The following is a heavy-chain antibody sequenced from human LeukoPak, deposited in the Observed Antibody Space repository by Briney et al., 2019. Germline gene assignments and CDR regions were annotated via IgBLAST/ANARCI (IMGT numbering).Heavy chain of an antibody. D-gene: IGHD1-1*01. J-gene: IGHJ4*02. Sequence: GGSLRLSCAASGFTFSSYAMSWVRQAPGKGLEWVSAISGSGGSTYYADSVKGRFIISRDNSKNTVYLQMTSLRAEDTAVYYCARRDLEYFDYWGQGTLVTVSS. CDR2: ISGSGGST. CDR3: ARRDLEYFDY. CDR1: GFTFSSYA. V-gene: IGHV3-23*01.